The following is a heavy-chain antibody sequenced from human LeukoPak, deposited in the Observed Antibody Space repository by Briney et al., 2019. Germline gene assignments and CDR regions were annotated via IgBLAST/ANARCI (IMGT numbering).Heavy chain of an antibody. CDR3: ARRAGAYSHPYDY. Sequence: GGSLRLSCAASGFTFSSYAMSWVRQAQGKGLEWVSFIYSDNTHYSDSVKGRFTTSRDNSKNTLYLQMNSLRAEDTAVYYCARRAGAYSHPYDYWGQGTLVTVSS. CDR1: GFTFSSYA. V-gene: IGHV3-53*01. CDR2: IYSDNT. J-gene: IGHJ4*02. D-gene: IGHD4/OR15-4a*01.